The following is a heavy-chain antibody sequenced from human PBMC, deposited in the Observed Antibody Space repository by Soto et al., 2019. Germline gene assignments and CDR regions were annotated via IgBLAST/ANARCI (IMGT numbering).Heavy chain of an antibody. D-gene: IGHD6-19*01. CDR1: GASISSFY. J-gene: IGHJ3*02. CDR2: IYKSGIT. V-gene: IGHV4-59*01. CDR3: ARAPLYSSGSSPSGFDI. Sequence: QVQLQESGPGLVKPSETLSLTCTVSGASISSFYWTWIRQPPGKGLEWSGRIYKSGITNNNPSLRSRFTTSTDTPKNQFSLKLTSVTAADTAVYYCARAPLYSSGSSPSGFDIWGQGTMVTVSS.